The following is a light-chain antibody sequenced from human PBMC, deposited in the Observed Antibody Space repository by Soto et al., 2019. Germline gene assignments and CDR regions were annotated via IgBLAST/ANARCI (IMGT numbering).Light chain of an antibody. J-gene: IGLJ1*01. CDR3: QSYDGTLSGSYV. Sequence: QSVLTQPPSVSGAPGQRVTISCTGGSSNIGAGYDVHWYQQLPGTAPKLIIYGTTNRPSGVPDRFSGSKSGTSASLAITGLQAEDEADYYCQSYDGTLSGSYVFGSGTKVTVL. V-gene: IGLV1-40*01. CDR2: GTT. CDR1: SSNIGAGYD.